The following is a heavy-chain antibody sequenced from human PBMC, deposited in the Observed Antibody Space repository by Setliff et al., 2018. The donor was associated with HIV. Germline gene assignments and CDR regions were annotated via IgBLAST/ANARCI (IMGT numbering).Heavy chain of an antibody. J-gene: IGHJ5*02. CDR2: IHYSGIV. CDR1: GGSMKNFY. V-gene: IGHV4-59*01. CDR3: ARVAKDSSFFSASGPSYFDP. D-gene: IGHD3-10*01. Sequence: SETLSLTCTVSGGSMKNFYWSWVRQVPGGRLQWIGHIHYSGIVNYSPSLRSRLIISAQTSKNQFSLTLKSVTSADTALYFCARVAKDSSFFSASGPSYFDPWGHGVLVTVTS.